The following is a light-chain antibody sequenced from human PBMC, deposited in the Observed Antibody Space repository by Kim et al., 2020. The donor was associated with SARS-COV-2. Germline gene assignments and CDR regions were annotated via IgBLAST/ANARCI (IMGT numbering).Light chain of an antibody. J-gene: IGLJ3*02. V-gene: IGLV1-51*01. CDR1: TSNIGDNF. Sequence: GQKVTISRSGGTSNIGDNFVSWYQKFPGTAPKLLIYDNIGRPSGIPDRFSGSRSGTSATLGITGLQTGDESDYYCGTWDSRLSTWLFGGGTQLTVL. CDR2: DNI. CDR3: GTWDSRLSTWL.